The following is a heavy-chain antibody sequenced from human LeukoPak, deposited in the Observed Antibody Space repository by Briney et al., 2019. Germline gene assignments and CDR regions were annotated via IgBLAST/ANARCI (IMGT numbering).Heavy chain of an antibody. J-gene: IGHJ4*02. CDR2: IYYSGST. Sequence: SETLSLTCSVSGGSISSYYWSWIRQPPGKGLEWIGSIYYSGSTYYNPSLKSRVTISVDTSKNQFSLKLSSVTAADTAVYYCAREDPLLEFDYWGQGTLVTVSS. CDR3: AREDPLLEFDY. CDR1: GGSISSYY. V-gene: IGHV4-59*12. D-gene: IGHD2/OR15-2a*01.